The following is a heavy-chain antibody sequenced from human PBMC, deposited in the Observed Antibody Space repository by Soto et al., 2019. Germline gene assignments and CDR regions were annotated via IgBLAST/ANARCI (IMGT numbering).Heavy chain of an antibody. J-gene: IGHJ5*01. CDR1: GGSVRAPDW. Sequence: QVHLQESGPGLVAPSGTLSLICTLSGGSVRAPDWWNWVRQSPDKGLEWIAEVHISGHSNYNPSLRSRVSVSIDSFKNQFYLNLNSVTAADTAIYYCARVRQGCSANNCYFDPWGQGTQVTISS. CDR3: ARVRQGCSANNCYFDP. V-gene: IGHV4-4*02. D-gene: IGHD1-1*01. CDR2: VHISGHS.